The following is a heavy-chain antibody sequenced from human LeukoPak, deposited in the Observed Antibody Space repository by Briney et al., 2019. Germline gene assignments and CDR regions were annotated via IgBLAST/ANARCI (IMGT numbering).Heavy chain of an antibody. CDR1: GYTFTSYA. CDR2: INAGNGNT. Sequence: ASVKVSCKASGYTFTSYAMHWVRQAPGQRLEWMGWINAGNGNTKYSQEFQGRVTISRDTSTSTAYMELRSLRSDDTALYYCARVIVAAGANWFDPWGQGTLVTVSS. V-gene: IGHV1-3*01. D-gene: IGHD6-13*01. CDR3: ARVIVAAGANWFDP. J-gene: IGHJ5*02.